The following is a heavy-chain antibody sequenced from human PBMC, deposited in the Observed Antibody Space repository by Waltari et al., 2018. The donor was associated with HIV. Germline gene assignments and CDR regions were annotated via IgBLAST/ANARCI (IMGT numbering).Heavy chain of an antibody. V-gene: IGHV3-30*04. CDR3: TRRTESGLDV. CDR2: TSYDGKKN. J-gene: IGHJ6*02. Sequence: LAESGGQILRPGRSLTLSCLASGLTSACHKIHWFREVPDKGREWVEETSYDGKKNFVADSMKDRFSVLREKSMRIVSLIMNALRRTDTALYFCTRRTESGLDVWGRGNAVIVS. D-gene: IGHD2-21*02. CDR1: GLTSACHK.